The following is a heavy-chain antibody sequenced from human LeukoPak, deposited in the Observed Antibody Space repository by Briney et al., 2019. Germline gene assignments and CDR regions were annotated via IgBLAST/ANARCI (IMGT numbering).Heavy chain of an antibody. D-gene: IGHD2-21*01. Sequence: GGSLRLSCAASGFAFSSYATHWVRQAPGKGLEWVAVISHDGSNKYYADSVKGRFTISRDNSKNTLYLQMNSLRAEDTAVYYCASPFIAEPVISRWGQGTLVTVSS. CDR2: ISHDGSNK. CDR1: GFAFSSYA. J-gene: IGHJ4*02. V-gene: IGHV3-30*04. CDR3: ASPFIAEPVISR.